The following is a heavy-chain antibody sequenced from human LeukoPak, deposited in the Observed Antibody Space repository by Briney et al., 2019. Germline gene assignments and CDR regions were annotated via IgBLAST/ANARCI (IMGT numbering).Heavy chain of an antibody. CDR3: AREYFGGLWEHHRGFDY. D-gene: IGHD3-16*01. CDR1: GFTFSDYY. J-gene: IGHJ4*02. Sequence: PGGSLRLSCAASGFTFSDYYMSWIRQAPGKGLEWVSYISSSGSTIYYADSVKGRFTISRDNAKNSLYLQMNSLRAEDTAVYYCAREYFGGLWEHHRGFDYWGQGTLVTVSS. CDR2: ISSSGSTI. V-gene: IGHV3-11*01.